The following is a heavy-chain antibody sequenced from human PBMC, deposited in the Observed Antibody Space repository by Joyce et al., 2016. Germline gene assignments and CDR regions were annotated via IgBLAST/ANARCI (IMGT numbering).Heavy chain of an antibody. D-gene: IGHD3-22*01. Sequence: QVQLQQWGAGLLKPSETLSLTCAVYGGSFSGYYWRWIRQPPGKGLEGIGAIAHSGSTNYNPSLKSRVTISVDTSKNQFSLKLRSVTAADTAVYYCARAGYYDSSAYYHGDFDYWGQGTLVTVSS. CDR1: GGSFSGYY. CDR3: ARAGYYDSSAYYHGDFDY. CDR2: IAHSGST. V-gene: IGHV4-34*01. J-gene: IGHJ4*02.